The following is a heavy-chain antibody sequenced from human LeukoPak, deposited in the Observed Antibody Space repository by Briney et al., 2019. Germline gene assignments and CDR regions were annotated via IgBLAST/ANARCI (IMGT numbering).Heavy chain of an antibody. Sequence: ASVKVSCKASGYTFTSYGISWVRQAPGQGLEWMGWISAYNGNTNYAQKLQGRVTMTTDTSTSTAYMELRSLRSDDTAVYYCARERGQMVAGTYYYYGMDVWGQGTTVTVSS. J-gene: IGHJ6*02. CDR1: GYTFTSYG. V-gene: IGHV1-18*01. D-gene: IGHD6-19*01. CDR3: ARERGQMVAGTYYYYGMDV. CDR2: ISAYNGNT.